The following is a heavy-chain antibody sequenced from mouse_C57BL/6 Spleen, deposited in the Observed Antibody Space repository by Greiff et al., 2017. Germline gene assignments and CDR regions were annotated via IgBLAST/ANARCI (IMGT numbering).Heavy chain of an antibody. Sequence: EVQLVESGPGLVKPSQSLSLTCSVTGYSITSGYYWNWIRQFPGNKLEGMGYISYDGSNNYNPSLKNRISITRDTSKNQFFLKLNSVTTEDTATYSCEREEESNYVDYWGQGTTLTVSS. CDR3: EREEESNYVDY. D-gene: IGHD1-3*01. CDR1: GYSITSGYY. CDR2: ISYDGSN. J-gene: IGHJ2*01. V-gene: IGHV3-6*01.